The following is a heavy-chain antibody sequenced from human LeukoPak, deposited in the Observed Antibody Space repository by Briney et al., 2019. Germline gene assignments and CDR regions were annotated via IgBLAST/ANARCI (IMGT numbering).Heavy chain of an antibody. J-gene: IGHJ4*02. CDR2: ISSSSSNT. CDR1: GFTFTDHY. V-gene: IGHV3-11*06. D-gene: IGHD2-2*02. CDR3: ARDRGYKAIDY. Sequence: GGSLRLSCAASGFTFTDHYMSWIRQAPGRGLEWVSCISSSSSNTDYADSVKGRFTISRDNAKNLLFLQMNSLRAEDTAVYYCARDRGYKAIDYWGQGTLVTVSS.